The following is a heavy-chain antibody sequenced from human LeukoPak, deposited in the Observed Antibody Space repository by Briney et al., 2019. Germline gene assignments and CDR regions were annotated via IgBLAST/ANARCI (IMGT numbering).Heavy chain of an antibody. V-gene: IGHV4-39*07. CDR2: IYYSGTT. CDR1: GGSISSGSYY. D-gene: IGHD5-24*01. Sequence: SETLSLTCTVSGGSISSGSYYWGWIRQPPGKGLEWIGSIYYSGTTHYNPSLKRRVTISVDTSKNQFSLKLSSVTAADTAVYYCARDGEMATIENYFDYWGQGTLVTVSS. J-gene: IGHJ4*02. CDR3: ARDGEMATIENYFDY.